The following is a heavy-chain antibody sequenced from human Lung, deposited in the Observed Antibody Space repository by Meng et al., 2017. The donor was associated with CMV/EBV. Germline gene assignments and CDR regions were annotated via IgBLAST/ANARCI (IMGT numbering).Heavy chain of an antibody. V-gene: IGHV3-43D*03. Sequence: LTXXASGFTFDDHAMHWVRQAPGKGLEWISLISWDGGSTYYADSVKGRFTTSRDNSENSLYLQINSLRVEDTAVYYCAKATVSAAGFPHMDVWGQGXTVTVSS. J-gene: IGHJ6*02. D-gene: IGHD6-13*01. CDR3: AKATVSAAGFPHMDV. CDR2: ISWDGGST. CDR1: GFTFDDHA.